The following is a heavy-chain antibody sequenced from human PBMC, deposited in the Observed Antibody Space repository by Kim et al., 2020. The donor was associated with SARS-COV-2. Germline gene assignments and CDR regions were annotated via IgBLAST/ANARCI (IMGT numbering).Heavy chain of an antibody. Sequence: SVKVSCKASGGTFSSYAISWVRQAPGQGLEWTGGIIPIFGTANYAQKFQGRVTITADESTSTASMELSSLRSEDTGVYSCARDYGSGIYWGQGNLVTVS. J-gene: IGHJ4*02. CDR2: IIPIFGTA. CDR3: ARDYGSGIY. CDR1: GGTFSSYA. D-gene: IGHD3-10*01. V-gene: IGHV1-69*13.